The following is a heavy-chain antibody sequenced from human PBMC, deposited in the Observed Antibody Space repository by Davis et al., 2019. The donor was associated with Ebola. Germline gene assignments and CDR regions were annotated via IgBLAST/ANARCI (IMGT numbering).Heavy chain of an antibody. CDR2: IYYSGST. D-gene: IGHD5-12*01. CDR1: GGSISSGGYY. V-gene: IGHV4-31*03. J-gene: IGHJ6*02. CDR3: ARDLIVATATRRYYYGMDV. Sequence: PSETLSLTCTVSGGSISSGGYYWSWIRQHPGKGLEWIGYIYYSGSTYYNPSLKSRVTISVDTSKNQFSLKLSSVTAADTAVYYCARDLIVATATRRYYYGMDVWGQGTTVTVSS.